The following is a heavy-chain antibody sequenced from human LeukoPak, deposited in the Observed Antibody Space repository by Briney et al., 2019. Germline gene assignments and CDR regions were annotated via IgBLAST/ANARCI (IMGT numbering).Heavy chain of an antibody. CDR1: GGSISGYY. Sequence: SETLSLTCTVSGGSISGYYWSWIRHPPGKGLEWIGYIYYSGGTNYNPSPKSRVTISVDTSKNQFSLKLSSVTAADTAVYYCARLGFSNSGSYLAPSDYWGQGTLVTVSS. CDR3: ARLGFSNSGSYLAPSDY. V-gene: IGHV4-59*08. D-gene: IGHD1-26*01. J-gene: IGHJ4*02. CDR2: IYYSGGT.